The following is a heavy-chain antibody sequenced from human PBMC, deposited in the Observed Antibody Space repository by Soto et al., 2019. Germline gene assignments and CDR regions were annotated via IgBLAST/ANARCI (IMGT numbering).Heavy chain of an antibody. CDR3: ARDSLERGYDFHI. V-gene: IGHV3-30-3*01. CDR2: ISYDGSNK. Sequence: PGGSLRLSCAASGFTFSSYAMHWVRQAPGKGLEWVAVISYDGSNKYYADSVKGRFTISRDNSKNTLYLQMNSLRAEDTTVYYCARDSLERGYDFHIWGQGTMVTVSS. CDR1: GFTFSSYA. D-gene: IGHD3-3*01. J-gene: IGHJ3*02.